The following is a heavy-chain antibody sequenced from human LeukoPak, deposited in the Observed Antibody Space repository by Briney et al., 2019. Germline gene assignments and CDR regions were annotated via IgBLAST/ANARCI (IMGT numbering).Heavy chain of an antibody. V-gene: IGHV3-53*01. CDR3: ARQYSSGWYWGAFDI. Sequence: GGSLRLSCAASGFTFSNYWMTWVRQAPGKGLEWVSVIYSGGSTYYADSVKGRFTISRDNSKNTLYLQMNSLRAEDTAVYYCARQYSSGWYWGAFDIWGQGTMVTVSS. D-gene: IGHD6-19*01. CDR2: IYSGGST. CDR1: GFTFSNYW. J-gene: IGHJ3*02.